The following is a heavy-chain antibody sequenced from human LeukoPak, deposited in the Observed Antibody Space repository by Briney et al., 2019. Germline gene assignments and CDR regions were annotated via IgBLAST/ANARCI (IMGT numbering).Heavy chain of an antibody. CDR1: GGSISSSNW. Sequence: SGTLSLTCAVSGGSISSSNWWSWVRQPPGKGLEWIGEIYHSGSTNYNPSLKSRVTISVDKSKNQFSLKLSSVTAADTAVYYCARFGEKDYYDSSGYLGYYYMDVWGKGTTVTVSS. CDR2: IYHSGST. J-gene: IGHJ6*03. D-gene: IGHD3-22*01. V-gene: IGHV4-4*02. CDR3: ARFGEKDYYDSSGYLGYYYMDV.